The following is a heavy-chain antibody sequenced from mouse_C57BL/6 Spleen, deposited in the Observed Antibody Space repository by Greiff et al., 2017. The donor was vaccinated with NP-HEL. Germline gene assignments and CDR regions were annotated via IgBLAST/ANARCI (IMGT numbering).Heavy chain of an antibody. CDR2: IHPNSGST. CDR3: ASHYGSSYWYFDV. Sequence: QVQLQQPGAELVKPGASVKLSCKASGYTFTSYWMHWVKQRPGQGLEWIGMIHPNSGSTNYNEKFKSKATLTVDKSSSTAYMQLSSLTSEDSAVYYGASHYGSSYWYFDVWGTGTTVTVSS. CDR1: GYTFTSYW. D-gene: IGHD1-1*01. J-gene: IGHJ1*03. V-gene: IGHV1-64*01.